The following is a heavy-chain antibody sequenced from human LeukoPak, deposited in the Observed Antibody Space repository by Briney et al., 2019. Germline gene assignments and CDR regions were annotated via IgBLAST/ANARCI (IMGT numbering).Heavy chain of an antibody. V-gene: IGHV3-53*01. CDR3: ARDNPMVREPPDGYYGMDV. D-gene: IGHD3-10*01. Sequence: PGGSLRLSCAASGFTVSGNYMSWVRQAPGKGLEWVSVIYSGGSTYYADSVKGRFTISRDNSKNTLYLQMNSLRAEDTAVYYCARDNPMVREPPDGYYGMDVWGQGTTVTVSS. CDR1: GFTVSGNY. J-gene: IGHJ6*02. CDR2: IYSGGST.